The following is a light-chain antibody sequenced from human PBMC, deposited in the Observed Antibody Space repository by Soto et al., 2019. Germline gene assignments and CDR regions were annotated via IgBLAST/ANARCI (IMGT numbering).Light chain of an antibody. Sequence: DIQMTQSPSSLSASVGYRVTITCRASQSIISYLNWYQQKPGKAPKLLIYAASSLQSGVPSRFSGSGSGTDFTLTISSLQPEDFATYYCQQSYSTPLGFGQGTRLQIK. J-gene: IGKJ5*01. CDR2: AAS. CDR3: QQSYSTPLG. V-gene: IGKV1-39*01. CDR1: QSIISY.